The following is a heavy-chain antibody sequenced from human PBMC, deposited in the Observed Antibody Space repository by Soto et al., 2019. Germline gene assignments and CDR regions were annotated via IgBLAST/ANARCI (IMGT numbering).Heavy chain of an antibody. J-gene: IGHJ6*02. V-gene: IGHV3-33*01. CDR2: IWYDGSNK. D-gene: IGHD3-10*01. CDR3: ARDYTYYYGSGSSGMDV. Sequence: GGSLRLSCAASGFTFSSYGMHWVRQAPGKGLEWVAVIWYDGSNKYYADSVKGRFTISRDNSKNTLYLQMNSLRAEDTAVYYCARDYTYYYGSGSSGMDVWGQGTTVTVSS. CDR1: GFTFSSYG.